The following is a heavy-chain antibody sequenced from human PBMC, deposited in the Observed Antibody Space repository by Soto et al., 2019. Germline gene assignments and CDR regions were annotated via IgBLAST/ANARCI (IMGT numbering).Heavy chain of an antibody. V-gene: IGHV3-33*01. Sequence: QVQLVESGGGVVQPGRSLRLSCAAPGFTFSSYGMHWVRQAPGKGLEWVTVIWYDGSNKHYADSVKGRFTISRDNSKNMVSLQMNSLRVEDTAVYYCARGSPPDYWGQGTLVTVSS. CDR3: ARGSPPDY. J-gene: IGHJ4*02. CDR2: IWYDGSNK. CDR1: GFTFSSYG.